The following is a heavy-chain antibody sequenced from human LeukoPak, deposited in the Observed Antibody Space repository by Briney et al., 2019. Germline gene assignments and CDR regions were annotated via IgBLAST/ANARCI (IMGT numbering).Heavy chain of an antibody. CDR2: INHSGST. CDR3: ASYSSGDRSFDY. J-gene: IGHJ4*02. V-gene: IGHV4-34*01. D-gene: IGHD3-22*01. Sequence: SETLSLTCAVYGGSFSGYYWGWIRQPPGKGLEWIGEINHSGSTNYNPSLKSRVTISVDTSKNQFSLKLSSVTAADTAVYYCASYSSGDRSFDYWGQGTLVTVSS. CDR1: GGSFSGYY.